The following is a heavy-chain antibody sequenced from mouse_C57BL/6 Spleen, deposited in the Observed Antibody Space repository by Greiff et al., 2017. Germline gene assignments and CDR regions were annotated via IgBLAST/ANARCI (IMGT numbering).Heavy chain of an antibody. CDR1: GYTFTSYW. D-gene: IGHD1-1*01. Sequence: VQLQQPGAELVRPGSSVKLSCKASGYTFTSYWMHWVKQRPIQGLEWIGNIDPSDSETHYNQKFKDKAKLTVDKSYSTAYMQLSSLTSEESAVYYCARSGITTVGTNYFDYWGQGTTLTVSS. J-gene: IGHJ2*01. CDR2: IDPSDSET. V-gene: IGHV1-52*01. CDR3: ARSGITTVGTNYFDY.